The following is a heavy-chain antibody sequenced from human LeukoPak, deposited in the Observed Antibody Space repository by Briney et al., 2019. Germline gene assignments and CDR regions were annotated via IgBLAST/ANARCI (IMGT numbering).Heavy chain of an antibody. Sequence: SETLSLTCTVSSGSIQLYYWRWTRQPPGKGLEWIGLIYYSGSNNYNPPRKGPVTILEETSKNQFSLKHNSATAAHTAGHSLARYSSFRGIYFWGQGTLGTVSS. D-gene: IGHD3-16*01. CDR2: IYYSGSN. J-gene: IGHJ4*02. V-gene: IGHV4-59*01. CDR1: SGSIQLYY. CDR3: ARYSSFRGIYF.